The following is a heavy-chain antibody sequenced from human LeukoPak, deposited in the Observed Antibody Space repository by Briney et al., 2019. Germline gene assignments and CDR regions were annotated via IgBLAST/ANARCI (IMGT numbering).Heavy chain of an antibody. D-gene: IGHD1-1*01. CDR2: INHSGST. CDR1: GGSFSGYY. CDR3: ARGQLRAFDY. V-gene: IGHV4-34*01. J-gene: IGHJ4*02. Sequence: SETLSLTCAVYGGSFSGYYWSWIRQPPGKGLEWIGEINHSGSTNYNPSLKSRVTISVDTSKNQFSLKLSSVTAADTAVYYCARGQLRAFDYWGQGTLVTVSP.